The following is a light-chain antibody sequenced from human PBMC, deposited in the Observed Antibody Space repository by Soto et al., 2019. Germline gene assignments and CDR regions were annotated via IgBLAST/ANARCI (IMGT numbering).Light chain of an antibody. CDR1: QSLLHITGETF. J-gene: IGKJ5*01. CDR3: MQSTQLPPT. V-gene: IGKV2D-29*02. CDR2: EVS. Sequence: DVAMSLTPLSLSVAPGQPASISCKSSQSLLHITGETFLFWYLQKPGQSPQLLIYEVSTRVSGVPDRFSGSGSGTDFTLEIRRVETDDVGIYYCMQSTQLPPTFGQGARLEIK.